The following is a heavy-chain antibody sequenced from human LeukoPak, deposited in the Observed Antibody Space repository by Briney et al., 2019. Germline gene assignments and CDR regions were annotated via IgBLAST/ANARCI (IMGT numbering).Heavy chain of an antibody. V-gene: IGHV3-7*03. Sequence: GGSLRLSCAASGFTFSSYWMSWVRQAPGKGLEWVANIKQDGSEKYYVDSVKGRFTISRDNAKNSLYLQMNSLRAEDTAVYYCARDRNILTGYYYYYYYGMDVWGQGTTVTVSS. J-gene: IGHJ6*02. D-gene: IGHD3-9*01. CDR1: GFTFSSYW. CDR3: ARDRNILTGYYYYYYYGMDV. CDR2: IKQDGSEK.